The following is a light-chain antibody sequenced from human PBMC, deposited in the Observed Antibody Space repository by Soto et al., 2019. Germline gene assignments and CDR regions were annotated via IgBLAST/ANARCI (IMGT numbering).Light chain of an antibody. V-gene: IGKV1-5*01. CDR3: QQYNSYLAIT. J-gene: IGKJ5*01. Sequence: DIQMTQSPSTLSASVGDRVTITCRASQSVNTWLAWYQQKAGKAPRLLIYGASSLESGVPTRFSGSGSGTEFILTISSLQPDDFATYYCQQYNSYLAITFGQGTRLEIK. CDR2: GAS. CDR1: QSVNTW.